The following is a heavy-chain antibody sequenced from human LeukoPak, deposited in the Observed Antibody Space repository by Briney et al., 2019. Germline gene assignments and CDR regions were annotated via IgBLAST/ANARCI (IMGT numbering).Heavy chain of an antibody. V-gene: IGHV3-30*02. Sequence: GGSLRLSCAASGFTFSSYGMHWVRQAPGKGLEWVAFIRYDGSNKYYADSVKGRFTISRDNSKNTLYLQMNSLRAEDTAVYYCAKDLHPLGVGAITALDYWGQGTLVTVSS. J-gene: IGHJ4*02. D-gene: IGHD1-26*01. CDR2: IRYDGSNK. CDR1: GFTFSSYG. CDR3: AKDLHPLGVGAITALDY.